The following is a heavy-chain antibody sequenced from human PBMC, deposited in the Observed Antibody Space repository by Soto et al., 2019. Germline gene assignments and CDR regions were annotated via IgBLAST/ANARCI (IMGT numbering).Heavy chain of an antibody. CDR1: GYTFTSYG. CDR3: ARGVKAVAENWFDP. CDR2: ISAYNGNT. D-gene: IGHD6-19*01. V-gene: IGHV1-18*01. J-gene: IGHJ5*02. Sequence: ASVKVSCKASGYTFTSYGISLVRQAPGQGLEWMGWISAYNGNTNYAQKLQDRVTMTTDTSTSTAYMELRSLRSDDTAVYYCARGVKAVAENWFDPWGQGTLVTVSS.